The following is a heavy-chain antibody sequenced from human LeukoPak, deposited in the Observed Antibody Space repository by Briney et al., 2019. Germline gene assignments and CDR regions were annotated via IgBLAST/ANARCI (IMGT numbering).Heavy chain of an antibody. V-gene: IGHV3-15*01. CDR2: IKSKTDGGTT. D-gene: IGHD3-10*01. J-gene: IGHJ4*02. CDR3: ITDQVLRGPYYYGSGSQEIDY. CDR1: GFTFSNAW. Sequence: GGSLRLSCAASGFTFSNAWMSWVRQAPGKGLEWVGRIKSKTDGGTTDYAAPVKGRFTISRDDSKNTLYLQMNSLKTEDTAVYYCITDQVLRGPYYYGSGSQEIDYWGQGTLVTVSS.